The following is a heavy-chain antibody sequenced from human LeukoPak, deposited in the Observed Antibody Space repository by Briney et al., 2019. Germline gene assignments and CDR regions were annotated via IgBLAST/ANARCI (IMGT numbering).Heavy chain of an antibody. J-gene: IGHJ4*02. Sequence: SQTLSLTCAISGDSVSSNSAAWNWIRQSPSRGLEWLGRTYYRSKWYNDYAVPVKSRITINPDTSKNQFSLQLNSVTPEDTAVYYCARGGGGLGELSDYFDYWGQGTLVTVSS. D-gene: IGHD3-16*02. CDR1: GDSVSSNSAA. CDR2: TYYRSKWYN. CDR3: ARGGGGLGELSDYFDY. V-gene: IGHV6-1*01.